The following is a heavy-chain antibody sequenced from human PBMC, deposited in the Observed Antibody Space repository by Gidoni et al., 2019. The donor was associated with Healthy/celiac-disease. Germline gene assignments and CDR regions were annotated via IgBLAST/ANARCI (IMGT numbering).Heavy chain of an antibody. CDR2: IYYSGST. CDR3: ARDGGLGYYYYMDV. Sequence: QVQLQESGPGLVKPSQTLSLTCTVSGVPLSSCGYYWSGIRQPPGKGLEWIGYIYYSGSTYYNPSLKSRVTISVDTSKNQFSLKLSSVTAADTAVYYCARDGGLGYYYYMDVWGKGTTVTVSS. D-gene: IGHD3-16*01. V-gene: IGHV4-31*03. CDR1: GVPLSSCGYY. J-gene: IGHJ6*03.